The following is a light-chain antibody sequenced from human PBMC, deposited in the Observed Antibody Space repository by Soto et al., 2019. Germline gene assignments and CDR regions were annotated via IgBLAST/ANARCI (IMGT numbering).Light chain of an antibody. J-gene: IGLJ2*01. CDR2: DVS. CDR1: SSDVGGYNY. V-gene: IGLV2-14*01. Sequence: QSALTQPASVSGSPGQSITISCTGTSSDVGGYNYVSWYHQHPGKAPKLMIYDVSNRPSGASNRFSGSKSGNTASLTISGLQAEDEADYYCSSYTSSSPHVVFGGGTQLTVL. CDR3: SSYTSSSPHVV.